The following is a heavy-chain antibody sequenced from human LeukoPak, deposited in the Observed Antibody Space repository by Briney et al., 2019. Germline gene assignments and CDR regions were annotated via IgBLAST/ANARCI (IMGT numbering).Heavy chain of an antibody. J-gene: IGHJ6*02. CDR1: GFTFSSYG. D-gene: IGHD3-10*01. CDR2: ISYDGSNK. V-gene: IGHV3-30*03. Sequence: GGSLRLSCAASGFTFSSYGMHWVRQAPGKGLEWVAVISYDGSNKYYADSVKGRFTISRDNSKNTLYLQMNSLRAEDTAVYYCARVDYYGSGSYYNGYYGMDVWGQGTTVTVSS. CDR3: ARVDYYGSGSYYNGYYGMDV.